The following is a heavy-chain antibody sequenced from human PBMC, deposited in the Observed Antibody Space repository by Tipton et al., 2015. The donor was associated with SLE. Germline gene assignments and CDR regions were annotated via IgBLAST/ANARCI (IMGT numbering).Heavy chain of an antibody. CDR2: IHHTGNT. V-gene: IGHV4-59*08. CDR1: GGSMSNYY. J-gene: IGHJ5*02. Sequence: TLSLTCTVSGGSMSNYYWNWIRQSPGKGLEWIGYIHHTGNTNYNPSLKSRVTISADTSKNHFSLKVRFVTAADTAVYYCARLLGAMVRGVISRFDPWGQGTLVTVSS. CDR3: ARLLGAMVRGVISRFDP. D-gene: IGHD3-10*01.